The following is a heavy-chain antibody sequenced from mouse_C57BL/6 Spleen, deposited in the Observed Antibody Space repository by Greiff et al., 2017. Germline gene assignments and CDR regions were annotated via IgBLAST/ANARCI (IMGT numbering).Heavy chain of an antibody. Sequence: QVQLQQSGAELVKPGASVKMSCKASGYTFTSYWITWVKQRPGQGLEWIGDIYPGSGSTNYNERFKSKATLTVDTSSSTAYMQLSSLTSEDSAVYYCAREITTVVSMDYWGQGTSVTVSS. CDR1: GYTFTSYW. D-gene: IGHD1-1*01. CDR3: AREITTVVSMDY. J-gene: IGHJ4*01. V-gene: IGHV1-55*01. CDR2: IYPGSGST.